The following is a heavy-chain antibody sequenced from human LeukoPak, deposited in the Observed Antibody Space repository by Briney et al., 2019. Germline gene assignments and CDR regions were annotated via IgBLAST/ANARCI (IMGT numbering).Heavy chain of an antibody. V-gene: IGHV4-4*07. CDR1: GGSINTYY. CDR2: IYSSGTT. D-gene: IGHD3-10*01. Sequence: SETLSLTCTVSGGSINTYYWSWIRQPAGKGLEWIGRIYSSGTTHYNPSLKSRVTISVDTSKNQFSLKLNSVTAADTAVYYCARGGYYGSGNDFRFDPWGQGTLVTVSS. J-gene: IGHJ5*02. CDR3: ARGGYYGSGNDFRFDP.